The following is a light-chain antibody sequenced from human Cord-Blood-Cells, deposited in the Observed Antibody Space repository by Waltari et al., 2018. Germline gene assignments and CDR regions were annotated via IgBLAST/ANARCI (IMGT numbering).Light chain of an antibody. J-gene: IGLJ3*02. Sequence: SYELTQPPPVSVSPGQTASITCSGVKLGDKYACWYQQKPGQSPVLVIYQDSKRPSGIPERFSGSNSGNTATLTISGTQAMDEADYYCQAWDSSTAVFGGGTKLTVL. CDR3: QAWDSSTAV. CDR1: KLGDKY. V-gene: IGLV3-1*01. CDR2: QDS.